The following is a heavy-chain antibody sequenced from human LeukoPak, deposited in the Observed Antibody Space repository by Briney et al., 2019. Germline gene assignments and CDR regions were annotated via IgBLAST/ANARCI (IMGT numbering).Heavy chain of an antibody. V-gene: IGHV1-8*03. D-gene: IGHD4-17*01. Sequence: AASVKVSCKTSGYTFTSYHLNWVRQATGQGLEWMGWMNPYSGDRGYAQKFQGRVSITSDTSISTAYLELSSLRSDDTAVYFCARTTSLTASGYDYWGQGTLVTVSS. CDR2: MNPYSGDR. J-gene: IGHJ4*02. CDR1: GYTFTSYH. CDR3: ARTTSLTASGYDY.